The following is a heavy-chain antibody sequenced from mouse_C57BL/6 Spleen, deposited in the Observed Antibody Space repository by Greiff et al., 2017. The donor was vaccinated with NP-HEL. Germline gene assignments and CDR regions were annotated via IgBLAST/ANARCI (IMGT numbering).Heavy chain of an antibody. Sequence: DVMLVESGGGLVKPGGSLKLSCAASGFTFSSYTMSWVRQTPEKRLEWVATISGGGGNTYYPDSVKGRFTISRDNAKNTLYLQMSSLRSEDTALYYCARLQYDGSPYFDYWGQGTTLTVSS. CDR2: ISGGGGNT. V-gene: IGHV5-9*01. CDR3: ARLQYDGSPYFDY. J-gene: IGHJ2*01. CDR1: GFTFSSYT. D-gene: IGHD1-1*01.